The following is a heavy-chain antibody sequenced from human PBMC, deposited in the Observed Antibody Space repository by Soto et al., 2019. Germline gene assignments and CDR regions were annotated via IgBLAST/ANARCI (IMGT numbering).Heavy chain of an antibody. V-gene: IGHV4-59*08. CDR3: ARHVQWLVTFDY. Sequence: QVQLQESGPGLVKPSETLSLTCTVSGGSISSYYWSWIRQPPGKGLEWIGYIYSSGSTNYNPALNSRVTKSVDTSKKQFPLKLSSVTAAHTAVYYCARHVQWLVTFDYWGRGTLVTVSS. CDR1: GGSISSYY. CDR2: IYSSGST. J-gene: IGHJ4*02. D-gene: IGHD6-19*01.